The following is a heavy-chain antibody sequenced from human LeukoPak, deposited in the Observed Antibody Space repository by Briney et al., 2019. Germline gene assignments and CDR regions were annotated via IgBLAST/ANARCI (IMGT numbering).Heavy chain of an antibody. J-gene: IGHJ6*02. V-gene: IGHV3-21*01. CDR2: ISSSSSYI. CDR3: ASRESPGYYYGMDV. Sequence: GGSLRLSCAASGFTFSSYSMNWVRQAPGKGLEWVSSISSSSSYIYYADSVKGRFTISRDNAMNSLYLQMNSLRAEDTAVYYCASRESPGYYYGMDVWGQGTTVTVSS. D-gene: IGHD3-10*01. CDR1: GFTFSSYS.